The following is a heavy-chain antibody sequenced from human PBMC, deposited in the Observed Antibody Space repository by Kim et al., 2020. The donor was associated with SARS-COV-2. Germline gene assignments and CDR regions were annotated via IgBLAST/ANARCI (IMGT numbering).Heavy chain of an antibody. CDR3: ARDLSLGRPGGFDY. Sequence: GGSLRLSCAASEFTFSRYSMNWVRQAPGKGLEWVSTISRNSDYIYYADSVEGRFTISRDNAKNSLYLQMNSLRADDTATYYCARDLSLGRPGGFDYWGQG. D-gene: IGHD3-10*01. J-gene: IGHJ4*02. CDR2: ISRNSDYI. V-gene: IGHV3-21*01. CDR1: EFTFSRYS.